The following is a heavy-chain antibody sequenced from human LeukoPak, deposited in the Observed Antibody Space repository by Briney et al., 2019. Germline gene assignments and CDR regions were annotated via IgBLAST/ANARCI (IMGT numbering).Heavy chain of an antibody. D-gene: IGHD2-2*01. CDR3: ARKSTTAAAGRNYYYYYYMDV. J-gene: IGHJ6*03. CDR2: INHSGST. Sequence: SETLSLTCGVYGGSFSGYYWRWIRQPPGKGLEWIGEINHSGSTNYNPSLKSRVTISVDMSKNQFSLRLSSVTAADTAVYYCARKSTTAAAGRNYYYYYYMDVWGKGTTVTVSS. CDR1: GGSFSGYY. V-gene: IGHV4-34*01.